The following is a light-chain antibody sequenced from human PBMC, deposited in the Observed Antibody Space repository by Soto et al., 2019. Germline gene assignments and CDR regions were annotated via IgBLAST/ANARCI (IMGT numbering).Light chain of an antibody. CDR1: QSISTW. J-gene: IGKJ1*01. CDR2: DAS. V-gene: IGKV1-5*01. Sequence: DIQMTQSPDTLSASVGDRATTTCRASQSISTWLAWYQQKPGKAPKLLIYDASSLESGVPSRFSGSGSGTDFTLTISSLQPEDFATYYCQQSYSAPWTFGQGTKVDIK. CDR3: QQSYSAPWT.